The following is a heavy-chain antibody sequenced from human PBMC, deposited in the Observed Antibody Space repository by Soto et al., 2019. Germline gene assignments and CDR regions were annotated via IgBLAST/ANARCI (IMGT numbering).Heavy chain of an antibody. CDR2: IYYSGST. CDR3: ARDEYSSSANWFDP. D-gene: IGHD6-6*01. CDR1: GGSISSGGYY. Sequence: SETLSLTCTVSGGSISSGGYYWSWIRQHPGKGLEWIGYIYYSGSTYYNPSLKSRVTISVDTSKNQFSLKLSSVTAADTAVYYCARDEYSSSANWFDPWGRGTLVTVSS. J-gene: IGHJ5*02. V-gene: IGHV4-31*03.